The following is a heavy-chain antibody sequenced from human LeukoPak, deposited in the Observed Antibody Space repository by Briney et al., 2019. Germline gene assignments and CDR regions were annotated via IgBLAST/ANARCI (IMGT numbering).Heavy chain of an antibody. CDR3: VTFWTGYYTLPFAY. D-gene: IGHD3/OR15-3a*01. J-gene: IGHJ4*02. CDR1: GFIFSSYA. Sequence: SGGSLRLSCAASGFIFSSYAMSWVRQAPGKGLEWVSTISGSGGSTYYADSVKGRFTISRDNAKNSLVLLMNSLRAEDTAVYYCVTFWTGYYTLPFAYWGQGTLVTVSS. CDR2: ISGSGGST. V-gene: IGHV3-23*01.